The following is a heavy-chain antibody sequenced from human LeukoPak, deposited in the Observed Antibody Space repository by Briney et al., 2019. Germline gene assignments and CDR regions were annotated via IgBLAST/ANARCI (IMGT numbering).Heavy chain of an antibody. CDR3: ARGMSNKWLQAGFRLDP. D-gene: IGHD5-24*01. V-gene: IGHV4-39*07. J-gene: IGHJ5*02. CDR2: IYYSGST. Sequence: SETLSLTCTVSGGSISTSNYYWGWIRQPPGKGLEWIGSIYYSGSTYYNPSLKSRVTISVDTSKNQFSLKLSSVTAADTAVYYCARGMSNKWLQAGFRLDPWGQGTLVTVSS. CDR1: GGSISTSNYY.